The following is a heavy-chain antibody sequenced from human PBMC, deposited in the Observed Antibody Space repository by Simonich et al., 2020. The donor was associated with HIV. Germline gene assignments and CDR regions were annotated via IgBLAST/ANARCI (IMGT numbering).Heavy chain of an antibody. D-gene: IGHD6-13*01. CDR3: ARLTAGGLGEYFQH. J-gene: IGHJ1*01. V-gene: IGHV4-34*01. CDR1: GGSFSGYY. CDR2: INHSGST. Sequence: QVQLQQWGAGLLKPSETLSLTCAVYGGSFSGYYWNWIRHPPGKGLEWIGEINHSGSTNNNPSLKSRVTIAVDTSKNQFSLKLSSVTAADTAVYYCARLTAGGLGEYFQHWGQGTLVTVSS.